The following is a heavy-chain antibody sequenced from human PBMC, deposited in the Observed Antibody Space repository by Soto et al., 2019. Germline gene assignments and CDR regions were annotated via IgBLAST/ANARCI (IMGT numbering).Heavy chain of an antibody. CDR1: GGSISSYY. CDR2: IYYSGST. Sequence: PSETLSLTCTVSGGSISSYYWSWIRQPPGKGLEWIGYIYYSGSTNYNPSLKSRVTISVDTSKNQFSLKLSSVTAAGTAVYYCARDRFYYDSSGYYGYYYYGMDVWGQGTTVT. D-gene: IGHD3-22*01. V-gene: IGHV4-59*01. CDR3: ARDRFYYDSSGYYGYYYYGMDV. J-gene: IGHJ6*02.